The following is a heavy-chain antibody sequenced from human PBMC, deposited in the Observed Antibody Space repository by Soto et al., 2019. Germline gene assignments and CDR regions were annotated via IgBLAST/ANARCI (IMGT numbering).Heavy chain of an antibody. Sequence: EVQLVESGGGLVQPGGSLRLSCVASGFTFSSYSMVWVGQAQGKGRGWFAYIFASSTTIHYADSVKGRFTVSRDNTQNSLFLLMNSLRAEDTAIYYCARDKDWAFDYWGQGTQVIVSS. D-gene: IGHD3-9*01. J-gene: IGHJ4*02. V-gene: IGHV3-48*04. CDR3: ARDKDWAFDY. CDR2: IFASSTTI. CDR1: GFTFSSYS.